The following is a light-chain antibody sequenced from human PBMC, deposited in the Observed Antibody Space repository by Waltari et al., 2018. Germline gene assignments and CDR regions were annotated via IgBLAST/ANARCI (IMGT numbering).Light chain of an antibody. Sequence: VITQSPVSLSVILGQAASLACKSSQSLVPFDGNTYLNWFHQRPGQSPRRLIYWVFNRDSGVPDRFSGRGSGTDFTLRISRVEAEDFGVYYCMQGTRWPYTFGQGTQLDIK. CDR2: WVF. CDR3: MQGTRWPYT. J-gene: IGKJ2*01. V-gene: IGKV2-30*02. CDR1: QSLVPFDGNTY.